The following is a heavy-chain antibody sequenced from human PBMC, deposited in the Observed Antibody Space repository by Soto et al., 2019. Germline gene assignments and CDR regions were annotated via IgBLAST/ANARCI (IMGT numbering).Heavy chain of an antibody. D-gene: IGHD4-17*01. V-gene: IGHV3-15*04. CDR3: STHPFEKTTV. CDR1: GFTVTNAW. CDR2: IAPNTEGGTT. J-gene: IGHJ4*02. Sequence: EVQLVESGGGLVKPGGSLRLSCAASGFTVTNAWMVWVRQAPGKGLQWVGHIAPNTEGGTTDYSVPVKGRFTISRDDSNTTLYLQMNSLNTDDTAVYYCSTHPFEKTTVWGQGTLVTVSS.